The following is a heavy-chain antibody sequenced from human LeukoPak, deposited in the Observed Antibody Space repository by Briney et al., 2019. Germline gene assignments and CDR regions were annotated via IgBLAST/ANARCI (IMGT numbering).Heavy chain of an antibody. V-gene: IGHV3-11*01. CDR1: GFTFSDYY. CDR2: ISSSGSTI. Sequence: GGSLRLSCAASGFTFSDYYMSWIRQAPGKGLEWVSYISSSGSTIYYADSVKGRFTISRDNAKNSLYLQMNSLRAEDTAVYYCARDILYYYDSSGYYDYWGQGILVTVSS. J-gene: IGHJ4*02. CDR3: ARDILYYYDSSGYYDY. D-gene: IGHD3-22*01.